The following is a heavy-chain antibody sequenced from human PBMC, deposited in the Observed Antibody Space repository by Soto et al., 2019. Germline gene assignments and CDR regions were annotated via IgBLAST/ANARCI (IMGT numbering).Heavy chain of an antibody. Sequence: GGSLRLSCEASGFTLTTYTMNWVRQASGKGLEWVSSITSSSGHIYYADSVKGRFTISRDNARNSLYLQMNSLRAEDTAVYYCVRERGLSSFYGMDVWGQGATVTVSS. V-gene: IGHV3-21*01. CDR1: GFTLTTYT. J-gene: IGHJ6*02. CDR2: ITSSSGHI. CDR3: VRERGLSSFYGMDV. D-gene: IGHD3-10*01.